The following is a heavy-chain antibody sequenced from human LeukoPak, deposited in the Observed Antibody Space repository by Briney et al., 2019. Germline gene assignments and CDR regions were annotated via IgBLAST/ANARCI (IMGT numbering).Heavy chain of an antibody. V-gene: IGHV4-34*01. Sequence: SETLSLTCAVYGGSFSGYYWSWIRQPPGKGLEWIGEINHSGSTNYNPPLKSRVTISVDTSKNQFSLKLSSVTAADTAVYYCARGDYYDSSGSAFWGQGTLITVSS. CDR1: GGSFSGYY. CDR2: INHSGST. D-gene: IGHD3-22*01. CDR3: ARGDYYDSSGSAF. J-gene: IGHJ4*02.